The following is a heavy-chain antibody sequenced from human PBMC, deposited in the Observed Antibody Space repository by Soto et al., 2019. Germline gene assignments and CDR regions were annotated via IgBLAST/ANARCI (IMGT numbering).Heavy chain of an antibody. D-gene: IGHD2-21*02. CDR2: INPSGGST. CDR3: AKGRQPQHIVVAPATLGALDI. Sequence: GASVKVSCKASGYSFTSYYMHWVRQAPGQGPEWMGIINPSGGSTSYAQKLQGRVTMTRDTSTSTVYMELRSLKSEDTAVYYCAKGRQPQHIVVAPATLGALDIWGQGTMVTV. J-gene: IGHJ3*02. CDR1: GYSFTSYY. V-gene: IGHV1-46*01.